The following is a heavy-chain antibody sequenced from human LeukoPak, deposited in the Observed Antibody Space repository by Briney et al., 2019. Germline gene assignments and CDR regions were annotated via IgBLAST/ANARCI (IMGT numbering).Heavy chain of an antibody. D-gene: IGHD2-15*01. V-gene: IGHV3-53*01. Sequence: GGSLRLSCVVSGFTVSSNYMSWFRQAPGKGLEWVSVIYSGGSTYYADSAKGRFTISRDNSKITLYLQMDSLRAEDTAMYYCAKAPNSGGNCYDASDVWGQGTMVTVSS. CDR1: GFTVSSNY. CDR3: AKAPNSGGNCYDASDV. CDR2: IYSGGST. J-gene: IGHJ3*01.